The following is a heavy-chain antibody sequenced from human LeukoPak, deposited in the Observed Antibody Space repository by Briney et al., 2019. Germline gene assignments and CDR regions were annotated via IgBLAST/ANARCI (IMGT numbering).Heavy chain of an antibody. CDR1: GFTFNNYG. J-gene: IGHJ6*02. V-gene: IGHV3-33*01. CDR3: SREYFDWSRNYYYGMDV. CDR2: IWYDGSNK. Sequence: GRSLRLSCAASGFTFNNYGMHWVRQAPGKGLEWMALIWYDGSNKYYADSVKGRFTISRDNSKNTLYLQMNSLRAEDTAVYYCSREYFDWSRNYYYGMDVWGQGTTVTVSS. D-gene: IGHD3-9*01.